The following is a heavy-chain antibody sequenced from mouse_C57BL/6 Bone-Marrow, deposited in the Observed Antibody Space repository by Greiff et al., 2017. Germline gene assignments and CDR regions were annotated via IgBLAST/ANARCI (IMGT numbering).Heavy chain of an antibody. Sequence: EVMLVESGGGLVQPGESLKLSCESYEYAFPSYDMSWVRQTPEKRLELVAAINRDGGSTYYPDTMESRFTLSRDNTKKTRYLQLSSLRAEDAALYYCARRAGDYWGQGTTLTVSS. CDR2: INRDGGST. V-gene: IGHV5-2*01. J-gene: IGHJ2*01. CDR3: ARRAGDY. CDR1: EYAFPSYD.